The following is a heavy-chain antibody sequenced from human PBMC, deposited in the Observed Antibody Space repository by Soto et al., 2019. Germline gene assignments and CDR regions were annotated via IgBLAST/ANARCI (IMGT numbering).Heavy chain of an antibody. CDR1: GFTFSSYA. V-gene: IGHV3-23*01. CDR3: AKDKAYCGGDCYSEYFEH. CDR2: ISGSGGST. D-gene: IGHD2-21*02. J-gene: IGHJ1*01. Sequence: EVQLLESGGGLVQPGGSLRLSCAASGFTFSSYAMSWVRQAPGKGLEWVSAISGSGGSTYYAESVKGRFTISRDNSKNTRYMHMNSLRAEDTAVYYCAKDKAYCGGDCYSEYFEHWGQGTLVTVSS.